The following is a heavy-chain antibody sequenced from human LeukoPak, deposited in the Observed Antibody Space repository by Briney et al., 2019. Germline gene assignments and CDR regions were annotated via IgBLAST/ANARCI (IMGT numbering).Heavy chain of an antibody. J-gene: IGHJ4*02. D-gene: IGHD3-10*01. CDR3: ARDRDGWEN. V-gene: IGHV1-2*06. CDR2: INPNSGGT. CDR1: GYTFTSYG. Sequence: ASVKVSCKASGYTFTSYGISWVRQAPGQGLEWMGRINPNSGGTNYAQKFQGRVTMTRDTSISTAYMELSRLRSDDTAVYYCARDRDGWENWGQGTLVTVSS.